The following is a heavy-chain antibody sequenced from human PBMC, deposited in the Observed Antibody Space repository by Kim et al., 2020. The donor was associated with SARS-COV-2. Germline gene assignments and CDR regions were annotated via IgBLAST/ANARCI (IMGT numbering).Heavy chain of an antibody. CDR1: GGTFSSYA. CDR2: IIPIFGTA. D-gene: IGHD6-19*01. V-gene: IGHV1-69*13. Sequence: SVKVSCKASGGTFSSYAISWVRQAPGQGLEWMGGIIPIFGTANYAQKFQGRVTITADESTSTAYMELSSLRSEDTAVYYCARPSVPGIAVFLLDYWGQGTLVTVSS. J-gene: IGHJ4*02. CDR3: ARPSVPGIAVFLLDY.